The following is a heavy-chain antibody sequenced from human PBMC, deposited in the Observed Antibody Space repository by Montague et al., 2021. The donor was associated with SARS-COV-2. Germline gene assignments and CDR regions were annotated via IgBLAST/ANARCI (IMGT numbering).Heavy chain of an antibody. V-gene: IGHV2-5*02. CDR3: AHRPSIAAAGTFRFDP. D-gene: IGHD6-13*01. CDR2: IYWDDDK. Sequence: PALVKPTQTLTLTCTFSGFSLRSDDEGVAWIRQSPGQALEWLALIYWDDDKRYSPSLKSRLTPTKDTSKNQVVLTMTNMDPVDTATYYCAHRPSIAAAGTFRFDPWGQGTLVTVSS. J-gene: IGHJ5*02. CDR1: GFSLRSDDEG.